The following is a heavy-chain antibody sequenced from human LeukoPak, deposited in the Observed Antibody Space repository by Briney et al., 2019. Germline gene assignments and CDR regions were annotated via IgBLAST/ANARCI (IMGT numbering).Heavy chain of an antibody. D-gene: IGHD3-22*01. J-gene: IGHJ3*02. CDR2: IYSGGTT. Sequence: GGSLRLSCAASGFTVSTNCMTSVRQAPGKGLEWVSTIYSGGTTYYADSVMGRFTISRHNSKNTLYLQMNSLRAEDTALYYCARDLHYYDSSGYWDASDIWGQGTMVTVSS. CDR3: ARDLHYYDSSGYWDASDI. CDR1: GFTVSTNC. V-gene: IGHV3-53*01.